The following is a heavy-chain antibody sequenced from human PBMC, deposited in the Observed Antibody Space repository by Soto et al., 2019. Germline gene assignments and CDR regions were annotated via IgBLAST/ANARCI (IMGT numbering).Heavy chain of an antibody. D-gene: IGHD4-17*01. Sequence: GESLKISCKASGYTFNNYWIGWVRQMPGKGLEWVGVIYTGDSNTRYSPSFQGQVTISVDRSTSTAYLQWSSLKASDTAMYYCARAVDTGTVTPFGWFDPWGQGTLVTVSS. CDR3: ARAVDTGTVTPFGWFDP. CDR1: GYTFNNYW. V-gene: IGHV5-51*01. CDR2: IYTGDSNT. J-gene: IGHJ5*02.